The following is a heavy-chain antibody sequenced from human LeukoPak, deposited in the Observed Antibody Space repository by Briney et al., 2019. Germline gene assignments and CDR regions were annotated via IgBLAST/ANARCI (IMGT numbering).Heavy chain of an antibody. CDR2: INPNSGGT. D-gene: IGHD6-13*01. J-gene: IGHJ4*02. V-gene: IGHV1-2*02. Sequence: ASVKVSCKASGYTFTGYYMHWVRQAPGQGLEWMGWINPNSGGTNYAQKFQGRVTMTRDTSISTAYMELSRLRSDDTAVYYCARGPLYSSSWLDYWGQGTLDTVSS. CDR3: ARGPLYSSSWLDY. CDR1: GYTFTGYY.